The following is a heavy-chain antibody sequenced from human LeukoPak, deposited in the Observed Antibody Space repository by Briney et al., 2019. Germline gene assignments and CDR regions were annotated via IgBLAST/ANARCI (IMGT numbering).Heavy chain of an antibody. D-gene: IGHD1-26*01. CDR1: GFNFNTYE. CDR2: ICGRGSTK. CDR3: ARDKSVGATPFDY. J-gene: IGHJ4*02. Sequence: GGSLRLSCAASGFNFNTYEMNWVRQAPGKGLEWVSYICGRGSTKYYADSVKGRFTISRDNAKKSLYLQMNSLRAEDTAVYYCARDKSVGATPFDYWGQGTLVTVSS. V-gene: IGHV3-48*03.